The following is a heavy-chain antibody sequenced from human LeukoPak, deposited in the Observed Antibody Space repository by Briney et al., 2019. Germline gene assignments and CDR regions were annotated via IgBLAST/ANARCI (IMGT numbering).Heavy chain of an antibody. CDR2: ISAYNGNT. Sequence: ASVKVSCKASGYTFTSYGISWVRQAPGQGLEWMGWISAYNGNTNYAQKLQGRVTMTTDTSTSTAYMELRSLRSGDTAVYYCARDGIAVAARNAFDIWGQGTMVTVSS. V-gene: IGHV1-18*01. CDR1: GYTFTSYG. CDR3: ARDGIAVAARNAFDI. D-gene: IGHD6-19*01. J-gene: IGHJ3*02.